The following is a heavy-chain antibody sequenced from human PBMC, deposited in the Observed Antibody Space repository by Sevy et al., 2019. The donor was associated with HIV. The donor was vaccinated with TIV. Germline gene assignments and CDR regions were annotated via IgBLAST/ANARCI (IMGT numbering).Heavy chain of an antibody. D-gene: IGHD6-19*01. V-gene: IGHV1-2*06. J-gene: IGHJ5*02. CDR2: VTPNSGAT. Sequence: ASVKVSCKASGYNFYIHWVRQAPGQGLEWMGRVTPNSGATTYAQRFQGRVAMTMDTSISTAYMELSGLKSDDTAIYYCAGQSLGWYNWFDPWGQGTLVTVPS. CDR1: GYNFY. CDR3: AGQSLGWYNWFDP.